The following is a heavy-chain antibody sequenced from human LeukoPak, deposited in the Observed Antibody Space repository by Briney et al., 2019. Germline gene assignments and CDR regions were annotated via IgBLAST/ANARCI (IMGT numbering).Heavy chain of an antibody. J-gene: IGHJ5*02. Sequence: PSETLSLTCTVSGGSISSGEYYWGWIRQPPGRDLEWIGSIYSSGNTYYNPSLESRVTISVDTSKNQLSLKLTSATAADTSVYYCARHSGLRSPFDPWGQGTLVTVSS. CDR1: GGSISSGEYY. V-gene: IGHV4-39*01. CDR3: ARHSGLRSPFDP. CDR2: IYSSGNT. D-gene: IGHD3-3*01.